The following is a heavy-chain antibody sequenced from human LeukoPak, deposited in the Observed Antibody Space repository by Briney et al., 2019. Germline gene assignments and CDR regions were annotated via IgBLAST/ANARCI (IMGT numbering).Heavy chain of an antibody. D-gene: IGHD2-2*01. J-gene: IGHJ4*02. CDR1: GGSISSSGYS. CDR3: ARARSTSCYVDY. Sequence: PSETLSLTCAVSGGSISSSGYSWSWIRQPPGKGLEWIGYIYHSGSTYYNPSLKSRVTISVDRSKNQFSLKLSSVTAADTAVYYCARARSTSCYVDYWGQGTLVTVSS. CDR2: IYHSGST. V-gene: IGHV4-30-2*01.